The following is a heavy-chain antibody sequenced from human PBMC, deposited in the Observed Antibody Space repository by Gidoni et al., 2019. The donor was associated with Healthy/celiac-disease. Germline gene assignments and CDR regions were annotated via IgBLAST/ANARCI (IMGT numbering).Heavy chain of an antibody. CDR1: GYTFTSYG. Sequence: QVPLVQSGAEVKTPGASVKVSGKASGYTFTSYGISGVRQAPVQGREWMGWISAYNGNTNYAQKLQGRVTMTTDTSTSTAYMELRSLRSDDTAVYYCARDPRPEYSSSWYVLWGQGTLVTVSS. CDR2: ISAYNGNT. V-gene: IGHV1-18*01. J-gene: IGHJ4*02. D-gene: IGHD6-13*01. CDR3: ARDPRPEYSSSWYVL.